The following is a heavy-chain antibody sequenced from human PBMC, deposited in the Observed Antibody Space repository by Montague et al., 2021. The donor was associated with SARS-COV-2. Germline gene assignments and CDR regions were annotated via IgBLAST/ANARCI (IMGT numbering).Heavy chain of an antibody. CDR1: GGSFSTYS. V-gene: IGHV4-34*01. CDR2: IHHGGST. D-gene: IGHD3-10*01. CDR3: ARLGDGVVPSPILGVGPYYSYYYMDV. J-gene: IGHJ6*03. Sequence: SETLSLTCAVHGGSFSTYSWNWIRQPPGKGLEWIGEIHHGGSTNYNPSLKSRVTILADTSKNHFSLKLTSVAAADTAVYYCARLGDGVVPSPILGVGPYYSYYYMDVWGTGTTVTVSS.